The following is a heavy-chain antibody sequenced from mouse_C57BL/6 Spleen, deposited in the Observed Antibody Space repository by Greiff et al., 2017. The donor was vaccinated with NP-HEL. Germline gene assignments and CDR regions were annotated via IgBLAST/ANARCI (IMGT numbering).Heavy chain of an antibody. CDR2: IDPSDSYT. D-gene: IGHD2-3*01. Sequence: QVQLKQPGAELVKPGASVKLSCKASGYTFTSYWMQWVKQRPGQGLEWIGEIDPSDSYTNYNQKFKGKATLTVDTSSSTAYMQLSSLTSEDSAVYYCARYDGSAWFAYWGQGTLVTVSA. CDR1: GYTFTSYW. V-gene: IGHV1-50*01. CDR3: ARYDGSAWFAY. J-gene: IGHJ3*01.